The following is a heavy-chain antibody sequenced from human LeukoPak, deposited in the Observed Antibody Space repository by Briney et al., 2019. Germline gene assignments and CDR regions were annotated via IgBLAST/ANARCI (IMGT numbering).Heavy chain of an antibody. J-gene: IGHJ4*02. D-gene: IGHD1-26*01. CDR3: AKSPSGRSRISRFDY. Sequence: PGRSLRLSCAASGFTFSSYGMHWVSQAPGKGLEWVAVISYDGSNKYYADSVNGRFTISRDNSKNTLSLQMNSLRAEDTAVYYCAKSPSGRSRISRFDYWGQGILVTVSS. CDR1: GFTFSSYG. CDR2: ISYDGSNK. V-gene: IGHV3-30*18.